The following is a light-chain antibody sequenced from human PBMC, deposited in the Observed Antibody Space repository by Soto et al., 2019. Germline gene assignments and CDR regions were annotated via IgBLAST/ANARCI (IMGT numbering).Light chain of an antibody. V-gene: IGKV1-5*03. CDR3: QQYNSYPLT. CDR2: KAS. Sequence: DIQMTQSPSTLSASVGDRVTITCRASQNIVSWLAWYQQKPGKAPKLLIYKASSLESGVPSRFSGSRSGTEFTLTISGLQPDDFATYYCQQYNSYPLTFGGGPKVEIK. CDR1: QNIVSW. J-gene: IGKJ4*01.